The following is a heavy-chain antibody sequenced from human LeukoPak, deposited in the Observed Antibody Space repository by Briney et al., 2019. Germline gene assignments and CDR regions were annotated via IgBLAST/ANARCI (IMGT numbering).Heavy chain of an antibody. D-gene: IGHD4-11*01. J-gene: IGHJ6*02. CDR3: ASPFYSNYYYYYGMDV. V-gene: IGHV3-11*01. CDR1: GFTFSDYY. CDR2: ISSSGSTI. Sequence: GGSLRLSCAASGFTFSDYYMSWIRQAPGEGLEWVSYISSSGSTIYYADSVKGRFTISRDNAKNSLYLQMNSLRAEDTAVYYCASPFYSNYYYYYGMDVWGQGTTVTVSS.